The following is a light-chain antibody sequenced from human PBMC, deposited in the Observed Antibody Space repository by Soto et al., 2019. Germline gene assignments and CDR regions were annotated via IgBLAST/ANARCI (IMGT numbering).Light chain of an antibody. CDR1: QTISSW. CDR3: QQNYSPPPIT. CDR2: KAS. V-gene: IGKV1-5*03. J-gene: IGKJ5*01. Sequence: DIQMTQSPSTLSGSVGDRVTITCRASQTISSWLAWYQQKPGKAPKLLIYKASTLKSGVPSRFSGSGFGTDFTLTISSLQTEDFATYYCQQNYSPPPITFGQGTRLGL.